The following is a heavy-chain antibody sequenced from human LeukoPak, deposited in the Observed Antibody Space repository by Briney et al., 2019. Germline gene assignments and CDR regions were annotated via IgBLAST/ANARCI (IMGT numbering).Heavy chain of an antibody. D-gene: IGHD6-25*01. Sequence: PSETLSLTCTVSGGSISSSSYYWGWIRQPPGKGLEWIGSIYYSGSTYYNPSLKSRVTMSVDTSKNQFSLKLSSVTAADTAVYFCGGYSFYYFDYWGQGTLVTVSS. CDR1: GGSISSSSYY. V-gene: IGHV4-39*01. CDR2: IYYSGST. J-gene: IGHJ4*02. CDR3: GGYSFYYFDY.